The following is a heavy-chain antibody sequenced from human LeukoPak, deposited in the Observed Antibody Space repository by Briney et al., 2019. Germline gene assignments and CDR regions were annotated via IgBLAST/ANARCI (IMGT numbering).Heavy chain of an antibody. V-gene: IGHV4-34*01. CDR2: INHSGST. Sequence: SETLSLTCAVYGGSFSGYYWSWIRQPPGKGLEWIGEINHSGSTNYNPPLKSRVTISVDTSKNQFSLKLSSVTAADTAVYYCAATYCSGGSCPNFDYWGQGTLVTVSS. CDR1: GGSFSGYY. D-gene: IGHD2-15*01. CDR3: AATYCSGGSCPNFDY. J-gene: IGHJ4*02.